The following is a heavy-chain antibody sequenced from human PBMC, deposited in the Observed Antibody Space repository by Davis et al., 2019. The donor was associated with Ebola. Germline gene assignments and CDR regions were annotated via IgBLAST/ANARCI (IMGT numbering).Heavy chain of an antibody. Sequence: SETLSLTCAVYGRSFSGYYWSWIRQPPGKGLEWIGEINHSGSTNYNPSLKSRVTISVDTSKNQFSLKLSSVTAADTAVYYCARAWGSYRTYYYYYYGRDVWGQGTTVTVSS. D-gene: IGHD3-16*02. V-gene: IGHV4-34*01. CDR3: ARAWGSYRTYYYYYYGRDV. CDR2: INHSGST. CDR1: GRSFSGYY. J-gene: IGHJ6*02.